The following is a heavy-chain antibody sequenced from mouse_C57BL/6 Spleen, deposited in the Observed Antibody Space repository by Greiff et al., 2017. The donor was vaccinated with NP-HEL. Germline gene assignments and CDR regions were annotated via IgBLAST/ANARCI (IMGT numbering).Heavy chain of an antibody. V-gene: IGHV1-85*01. CDR2: IYPRDGST. D-gene: IGHD1-1*01. J-gene: IGHJ3*01. CDR1: GYTFTSYD. CDR3: ARRDYGSSYVWFAY. Sequence: VQLQQSGPELVKPGASVKLSCKASGYTFTSYDINWVKQRPGQGLEWIGWIYPRDGSTKYNEKLKGKATLTVDTSSSTAYMELHSLTSEDSAVYFCARRDYGSSYVWFAYWGQGTLVTVSA.